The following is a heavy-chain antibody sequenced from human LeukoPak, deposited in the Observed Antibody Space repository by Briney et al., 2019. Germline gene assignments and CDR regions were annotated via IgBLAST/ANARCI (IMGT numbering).Heavy chain of an antibody. CDR2: FSAYNGNT. J-gene: IGHJ6*03. CDR3: AIRYYYYYYMDV. V-gene: IGHV1-18*01. CDR1: GYTFTSYA. Sequence: GASVKVSCNASGYTFTSYAISWVRQAPGQGLEWMGWFSAYNGNTNYAQKLQGRVTITADESTSTAYMELSSLRSEDTAVYYCAIRYYYYYYMDVWGKGTTVTISS.